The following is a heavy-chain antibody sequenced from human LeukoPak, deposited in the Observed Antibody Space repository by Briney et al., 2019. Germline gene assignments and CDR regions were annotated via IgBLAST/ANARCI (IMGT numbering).Heavy chain of an antibody. CDR2: IKSKTDGGTT. CDR1: GFTFSNAW. V-gene: IGHV3-15*01. J-gene: IGHJ4*02. Sequence: PGGPLRLSCVASGFTFSNAWMSWVRQAPGKGLEWVGRIKSKTDGGTTDYAAPVKGRFTISRDDSKNTLYLQMNSLKTEDTAVYYCTTDPPFWSGYYTLWDWGQGTLVTVSS. CDR3: TTDPPFWSGYYTLWD. D-gene: IGHD3-3*01.